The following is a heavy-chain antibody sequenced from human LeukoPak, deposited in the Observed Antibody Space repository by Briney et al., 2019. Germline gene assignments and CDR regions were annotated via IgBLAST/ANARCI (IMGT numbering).Heavy chain of an antibody. J-gene: IGHJ5*02. CDR1: GGSISSYY. CDR3: AREGSGYGSRWFDP. V-gene: IGHV4-59*01. D-gene: IGHD5-12*01. CDR2: IYYSGST. Sequence: SETLSLTCTVSGGSISSYYWSWIRQPPGKGLEWIGYIYYSGSTNYNPSLKSRVTISVDTSKNQFSLKLSSVTAADTAVYYCAREGSGYGSRWFDPWGQGTLVTVSS.